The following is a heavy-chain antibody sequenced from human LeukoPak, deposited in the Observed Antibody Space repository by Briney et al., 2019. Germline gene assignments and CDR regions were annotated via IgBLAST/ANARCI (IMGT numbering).Heavy chain of an antibody. J-gene: IGHJ4*02. CDR2: IKQDGSEK. V-gene: IGHV3-7*01. CDR1: GFTFSSYW. D-gene: IGHD2-2*01. CDR3: ARVQIQYQLPQLYYFDY. Sequence: GGSLRLSCAASGFTFSSYWMSWVRQAPGKGLEWVANIKQDGSEKYCVDSVKGRFTISRDNAKNSLYLQMNSLRAEDTAVYYCARVQIQYQLPQLYYFDYWGQGTLVTVSS.